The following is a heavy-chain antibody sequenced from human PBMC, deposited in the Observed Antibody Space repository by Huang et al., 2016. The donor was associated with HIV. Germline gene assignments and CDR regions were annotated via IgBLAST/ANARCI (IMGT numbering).Heavy chain of an antibody. CDR3: ATKTAAMDI. J-gene: IGHJ6*02. Sequence: VESGGRLVQPGGSIRLSCVGSTFTFGAYWMSWVRQCAGKGLEWGANIKQEESEKYYVESVKGRFNISRDNAKKVLFLEMNNVRVEDTATYYCATKTAAMDIWGQGTTVTVS. V-gene: IGHV3-7*01. CDR1: TFTFGAYW. D-gene: IGHD1-7*01. CDR2: IKQEESEK.